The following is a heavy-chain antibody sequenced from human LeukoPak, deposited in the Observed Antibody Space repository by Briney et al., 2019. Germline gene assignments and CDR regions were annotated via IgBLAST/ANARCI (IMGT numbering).Heavy chain of an antibody. D-gene: IGHD2-2*01. V-gene: IGHV4-4*08. CDR3: ARGWVVPAAKGYFFDY. CDR2: IYNSGST. CDR1: GGSINGYY. J-gene: IGHJ4*02. Sequence: SETLSLTCSVSGGSINGYYWSWIRQPPGKGLEWIGYIYNSGSTNYNPSLKSRVTISVDTSKNQFSLKLSSVTAADTAVYYCARGWVVPAAKGYFFDYWGQGTLVTVSS.